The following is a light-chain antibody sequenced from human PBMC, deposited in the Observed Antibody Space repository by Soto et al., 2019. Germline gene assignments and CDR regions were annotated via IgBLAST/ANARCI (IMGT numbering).Light chain of an antibody. V-gene: IGLV1-47*01. J-gene: IGLJ1*01. Sequence: QSVLTQPPSASGTPGQRVTISCSGSSSNIGSNYVYWYQHLTGTAPKLLIYRNNQRPSGVPDRFSGYKSGTSASLAISGLPSEDEADYYCATWDDSLSNYVFGTGTKLTVL. CDR3: ATWDDSLSNYV. CDR2: RNN. CDR1: SSNIGSNY.